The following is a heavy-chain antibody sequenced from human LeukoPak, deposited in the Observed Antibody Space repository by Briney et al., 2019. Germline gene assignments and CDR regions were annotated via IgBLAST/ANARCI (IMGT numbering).Heavy chain of an antibody. V-gene: IGHV3-23*01. CDR3: ANGPGPNINFG. CDR1: GFTFSSYA. CDR2: TSGSGGST. D-gene: IGHD2-8*01. J-gene: IGHJ4*02. Sequence: PGGSLRLSCAASGFTFSSYAMSWVRQAPGNGLEWVSATSGSGGSTEYADSVKGRFTISRDNSKNTLYLQMNSLRAEDTAVYYCANGPGPNINFGWGQGTLVTVSS.